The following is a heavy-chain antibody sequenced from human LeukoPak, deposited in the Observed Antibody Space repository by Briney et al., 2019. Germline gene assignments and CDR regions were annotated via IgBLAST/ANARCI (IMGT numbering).Heavy chain of an antibody. Sequence: SETLSLTCTVSGGSISSYYWSWIRQPPGKGLEWIGYIFYSGSANYNPSLKSRVTISVDTSKNQFSLQLSSVTAADTAAYYCARVGYSSGRATYYFDYWGQGTLVTVSS. CDR1: GGSISSYY. CDR3: ARVGYSSGRATYYFDY. J-gene: IGHJ4*02. V-gene: IGHV4-59*01. D-gene: IGHD6-19*01. CDR2: IFYSGSA.